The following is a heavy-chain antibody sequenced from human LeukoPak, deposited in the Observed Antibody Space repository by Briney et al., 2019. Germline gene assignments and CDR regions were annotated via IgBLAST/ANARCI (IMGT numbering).Heavy chain of an antibody. J-gene: IGHJ5*02. CDR3: ARDQQGGTIFGVDTFDP. Sequence: PSETLSLTCTVSGGSISSYYWSWIRQPAGKGLEWIGRIYTSGSTNYNPSLKSRVTMSVDTSKNQFSLKLSSVTAAGTAVYYCARDQQGGTIFGVDTFDPWGQGTLVTVSS. CDR2: IYTSGST. CDR1: GGSISSYY. V-gene: IGHV4-4*07. D-gene: IGHD3-3*01.